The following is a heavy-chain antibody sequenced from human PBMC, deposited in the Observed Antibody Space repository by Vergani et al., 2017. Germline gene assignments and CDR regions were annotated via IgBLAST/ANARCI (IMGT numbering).Heavy chain of an antibody. CDR2: IIPIFGTV. V-gene: IGHV1-69*13. Sequence: QVQLVQSGAEVKKPGSSVKVSCKASGGTFSSCAISWVRQAPGQGLEWMGRIIPIFGTVNYAQNFQGRVTITADESTSTAYMELSSLRSEDTAVYYCARVEVIEAYKYDILTAYLSRSGAFDIWGQGTMVTVSS. CDR1: GGTFSSCA. D-gene: IGHD3-9*01. J-gene: IGHJ3*02. CDR3: ARVEVIEAYKYDILTAYLSRSGAFDI.